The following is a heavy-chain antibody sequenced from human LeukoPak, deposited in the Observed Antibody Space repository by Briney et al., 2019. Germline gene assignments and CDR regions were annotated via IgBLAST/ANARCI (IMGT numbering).Heavy chain of an antibody. CDR1: GGTFSSYA. D-gene: IGHD4-17*01. J-gene: IGHJ4*02. CDR2: IIPIFGTA. CDR3: ARDVGPTTVTTVAFGY. V-gene: IGHV1-69*05. Sequence: GASVKVSCKASGGTFSSYAISWVRQAPGQGLEWMGRIIPIFGTANHAQKFQGRVTITTDESTSTAYMELSSLRSEDTAVYYCARDVGPTTVTTVAFGYWGQGTLVTVSS.